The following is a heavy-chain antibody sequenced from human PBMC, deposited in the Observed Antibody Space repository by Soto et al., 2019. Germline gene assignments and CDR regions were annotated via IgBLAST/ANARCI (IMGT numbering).Heavy chain of an antibody. V-gene: IGHV1-69*13. CDR2: IIPIFGTA. CDR1: GGTFSSYA. CDR3: ARDPWDYDSSGYYQSTYYFDY. D-gene: IGHD3-22*01. J-gene: IGHJ4*02. Sequence: GASVKVSCKASGGTFSSYAISWVRQAPGQGLEWMGGIIPIFGTANYAQKFQGRVTITADESTSTAYMELSSLRSEDTAVYYCARDPWDYDSSGYYQSTYYFDYWGQGTLVTVSS.